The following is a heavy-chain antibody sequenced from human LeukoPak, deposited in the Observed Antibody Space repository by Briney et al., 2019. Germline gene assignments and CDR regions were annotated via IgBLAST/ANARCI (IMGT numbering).Heavy chain of an antibody. D-gene: IGHD1-26*01. J-gene: IGHJ4*02. Sequence: GGSLRLSCAASGFTVSSNYMSWVRQAPGKGLEWVSVIYSGGSTYYADSVKGRFTISRDNSKNTLYLQMNSLRAEDTAVYYCARDLLVGANGYWGQGTLVTVSS. CDR3: ARDLLVGANGY. CDR2: IYSGGST. CDR1: GFTVSSNY. V-gene: IGHV3-53*01.